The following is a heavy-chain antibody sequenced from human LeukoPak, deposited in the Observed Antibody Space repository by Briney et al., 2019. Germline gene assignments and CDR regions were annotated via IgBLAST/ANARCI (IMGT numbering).Heavy chain of an antibody. CDR1: GFTFSNYA. D-gene: IGHD2-15*01. J-gene: IGHJ4*02. CDR3: ARAKSGPFDY. Sequence: GGSLRLSCAASGFTFSNYAIHWVRQAPGKGLEWGAVISFDGINKYYEESVKGRFTISRDNSKNTLYLQMNSLTPENTAVYFCARAKSGPFDYWGQGTLVTVSS. V-gene: IGHV3-30*14. CDR2: ISFDGINK.